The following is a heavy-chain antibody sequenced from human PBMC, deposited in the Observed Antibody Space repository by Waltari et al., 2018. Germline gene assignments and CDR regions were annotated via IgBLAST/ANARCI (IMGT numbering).Heavy chain of an antibody. J-gene: IGHJ4*02. V-gene: IGHV4-38-2*01. D-gene: IGHD3-22*01. CDR2: SYHSGST. Sequence: QVQLQESGPGLVKPSETLSLTCAVSGSSISSGYYWGWIRQSPGKGLEWIATSYHSGSTYYNPSLKSRVTISIDTSRTQFSLKLSSVTAADTAVYYCAGQSNSGYPTYFDYWGQGTLVTVSS. CDR3: AGQSNSGYPTYFDY. CDR1: GSSISSGYY.